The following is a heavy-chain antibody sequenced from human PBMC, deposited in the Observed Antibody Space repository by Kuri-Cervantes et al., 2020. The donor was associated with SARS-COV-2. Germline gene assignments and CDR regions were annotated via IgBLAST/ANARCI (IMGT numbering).Heavy chain of an antibody. CDR2: IKYDESEK. D-gene: IGHD1-14*01. Sequence: GGSLRLSCSVSGFTFADYWMAGVRQAPGGGLETVANIKYDESEKHHLDSVKGRFIISRDNAENSLFLQMNSLRVEDTAMYYCVRKPAAGFDFWGLGTLVTVSS. J-gene: IGHJ4*02. CDR3: VRKPAAGFDF. V-gene: IGHV3-7*03. CDR1: GFTFADYW.